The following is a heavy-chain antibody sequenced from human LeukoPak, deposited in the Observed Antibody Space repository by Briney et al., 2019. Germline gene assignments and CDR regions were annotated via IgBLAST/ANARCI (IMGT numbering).Heavy chain of an antibody. CDR2: INPNSGGT. CDR1: GYTFTGYY. V-gene: IGHV1-2*02. D-gene: IGHD6-13*01. Sequence: ASVKVSCKASGYTFTGYYMHWVGQAPGQGREWMGWINPNSGGTNNAQKFHVRVTITRDTSISTAYMELSRRRSDDTAAYYCAGDANIAAAGTGWYWGLGTLVTVSS. J-gene: IGHJ4*02. CDR3: AGDANIAAAGTGWY.